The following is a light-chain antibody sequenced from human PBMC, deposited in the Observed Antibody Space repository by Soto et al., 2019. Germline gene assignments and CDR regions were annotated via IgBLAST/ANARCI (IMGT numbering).Light chain of an antibody. CDR3: QQYNNWWT. V-gene: IGKV3-15*01. CDR1: QSVSSN. Sequence: EIVMTQSPATLFVSPGERATLSCRASQSVSSNLAWYQQKPGQAPRLLIYGASTRATGIPARFSGGGSGTEFTLTISSLQSEDFAVYYCQQYNNWWTFGQGTKVEIK. CDR2: GAS. J-gene: IGKJ1*01.